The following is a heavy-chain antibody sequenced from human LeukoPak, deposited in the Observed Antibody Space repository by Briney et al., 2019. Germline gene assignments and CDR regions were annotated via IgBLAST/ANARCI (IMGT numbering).Heavy chain of an antibody. Sequence: GGSLRLSCAASGFTVSSNYMSWVRQAPGKGLEWVSVIYSGGSTYYADSVKGRFTISRDNSKNTLYLQMNSLRAEDTAVYYCARATKILGFDPWGQGTLVTVSS. J-gene: IGHJ5*02. V-gene: IGHV3-66*01. CDR3: ARATKILGFDP. CDR1: GFTVSSNY. D-gene: IGHD3-3*01. CDR2: IYSGGST.